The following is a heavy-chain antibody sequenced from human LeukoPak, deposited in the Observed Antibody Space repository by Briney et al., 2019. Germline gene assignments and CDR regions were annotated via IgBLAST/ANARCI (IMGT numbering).Heavy chain of an antibody. CDR2: IYHSGST. CDR3: ATLQNYYDSSGAYYFDY. Sequence: PSETLSLTCAVSGGSISTNNWWWSWVRQPPGKGLEWIGEIYHSGSTNYNPSLKSRVTISVDKSNNQFSLKLSSVTAADTAVYYCATLQNYYDSSGAYYFDYWGQGTLVTVSS. V-gene: IGHV4-4*02. J-gene: IGHJ4*02. D-gene: IGHD3-22*01. CDR1: GGSISTNNW.